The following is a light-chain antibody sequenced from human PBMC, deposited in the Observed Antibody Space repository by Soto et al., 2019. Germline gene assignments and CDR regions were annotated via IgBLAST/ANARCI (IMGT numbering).Light chain of an antibody. CDR2: GTS. V-gene: IGKV3-20*01. CDR3: QQYGSSPLP. Sequence: EIVLTQSPDTLSLSPGERATVSCRASQSVGRSNLAWYQHKPGQAPRLLIYGTSNRATGIPDRFSGSGSGTDFTLTISRLEPEDFAVYYCQQYGSSPLPFGGGTKVDIK. J-gene: IGKJ4*01. CDR1: QSVGRSN.